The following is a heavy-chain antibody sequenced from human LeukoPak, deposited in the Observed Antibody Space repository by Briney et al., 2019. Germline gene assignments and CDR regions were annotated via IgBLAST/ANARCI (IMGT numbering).Heavy chain of an antibody. CDR3: ANQPGLYNNGWSTTYHFFGLGV. CDR1: GGTFSSYA. CDR2: IIPILGIA. V-gene: IGHV1-69*04. D-gene: IGHD6-19*01. Sequence: ASVKVSCKASGGTFSSYAISWVRQAPGQGLEWMGRIIPILGIANYAQKFQGRVTITADKSTSTAYMELNSLRAGDTAIYYCANQPGLYNNGWSTTYHFFGLGVWGQGTTVTVSS. J-gene: IGHJ6*02.